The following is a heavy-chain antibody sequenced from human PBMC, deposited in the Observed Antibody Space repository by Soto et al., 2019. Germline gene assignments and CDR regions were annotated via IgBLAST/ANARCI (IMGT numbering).Heavy chain of an antibody. D-gene: IGHD3-9*01. J-gene: IGHJ6*02. CDR2: IWYDGNKK. Sequence: QVQLVESGGGVVHPGRSLRLSCAASAFTFSSYGMHWVRQAPGKGLEWVAVIWYDGNKKYYADSVKGRFTISRDNSKNTLDLQMNSLRAEDMAVYYCARDHDTPGYYYRYYGMDVWGQGTKVIVSS. CDR3: ARDHDTPGYYYRYYGMDV. V-gene: IGHV3-33*01. CDR1: AFTFSSYG.